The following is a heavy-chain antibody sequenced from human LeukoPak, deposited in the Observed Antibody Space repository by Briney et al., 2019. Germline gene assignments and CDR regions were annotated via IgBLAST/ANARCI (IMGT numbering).Heavy chain of an antibody. Sequence: SETLSLTCTVSGGSISSYYWSWIRQPPGKGLEWIGYIYYSGSTNYNPSLKSRVTISVDTSKNQFSLKLSSVTAADTAVYYCARLHDSSGYYPNWFDPWGQGTLVTVSS. CDR1: GGSISSYY. CDR2: IYYSGST. J-gene: IGHJ5*02. CDR3: ARLHDSSGYYPNWFDP. V-gene: IGHV4-59*08. D-gene: IGHD3-22*01.